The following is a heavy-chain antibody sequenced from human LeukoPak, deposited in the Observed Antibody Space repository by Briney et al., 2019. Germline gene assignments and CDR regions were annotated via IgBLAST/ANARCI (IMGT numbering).Heavy chain of an antibody. D-gene: IGHD2-2*01. J-gene: IGHJ4*02. CDR3: ARDSFYCSSTSCDDY. CDR1: GYTFTGYY. V-gene: IGHV1-2*02. Sequence: ASVKVSCKASGYTFTGYYMHWVRQAPGQGLEWMGWINPNSGGTNYAQKFQGRVTMTRDTSISTAYMELSRLRSDDTAVYYCARDSFYCSSTSCDDYWGQGTLVIVSS. CDR2: INPNSGGT.